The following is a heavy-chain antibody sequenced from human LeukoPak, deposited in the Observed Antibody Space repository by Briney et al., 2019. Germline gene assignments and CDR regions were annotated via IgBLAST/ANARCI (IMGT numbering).Heavy chain of an antibody. CDR1: GGSISSSSYY. Sequence: SETLSLTCTVSGGSISSSSYYWGWIRQPPGKGLEWIGSIYYSGSTYYNPSLKSRVTISVDTSKNQFSLKLSSVTAADTAAYYCARQYYDILGGPFDYWGQGTLVTVSS. J-gene: IGHJ4*02. CDR2: IYYSGST. CDR3: ARQYYDILGGPFDY. D-gene: IGHD3-9*01. V-gene: IGHV4-39*01.